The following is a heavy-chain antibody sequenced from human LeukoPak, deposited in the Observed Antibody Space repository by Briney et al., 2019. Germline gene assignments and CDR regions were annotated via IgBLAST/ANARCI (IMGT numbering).Heavy chain of an antibody. Sequence: GGSLRLSCAVSGFTFSNYAMNWVRQAPGKGLEWVSAISASGGSTYYADSVKGRFTISRDNSKNTLYLQMNSLRAEDTAVYYCAKDLGYHYPPVYWGQGTLVTVSS. V-gene: IGHV3-23*01. D-gene: IGHD1-1*01. CDR1: GFTFSNYA. CDR2: ISASGGST. J-gene: IGHJ4*02. CDR3: AKDLGYHYPPVY.